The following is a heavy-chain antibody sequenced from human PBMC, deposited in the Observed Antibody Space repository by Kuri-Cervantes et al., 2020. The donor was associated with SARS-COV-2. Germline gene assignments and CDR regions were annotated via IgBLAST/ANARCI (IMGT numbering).Heavy chain of an antibody. J-gene: IGHJ6*02. CDR1: GGTFISYD. D-gene: IGHD3-10*01. V-gene: IGHV1-69*13. CDR2: IIPIFGTA. Sequence: SVKISCKASGGTFISYDISRVRQAPGQGLEWMGGIIPIFGTANYAQKFQGRVTMTADESTSTAYMELSSLRSEDTAVYYCARKSYYYGSGSYYGSRPYYYYYGMDVWGQGTTVTVSS. CDR3: ARKSYYYGSGSYYGSRPYYYYYGMDV.